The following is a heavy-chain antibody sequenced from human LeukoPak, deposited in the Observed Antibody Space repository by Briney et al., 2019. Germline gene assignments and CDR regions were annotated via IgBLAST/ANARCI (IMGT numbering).Heavy chain of an antibody. D-gene: IGHD6-13*01. V-gene: IGHV4-34*01. CDR1: GGSFSGYY. CDR3: ARAAPSGIAAAGTNFDY. J-gene: IGHJ4*02. CDR2: INHSGST. Sequence: SETLSLTCAVYGGSFSGYYWSWILQPPGKGLEWIGEINHSGSTNYNPSLKSRVTISVDTSKNQFSLKLSSVTAADTAVYYCARAAPSGIAAAGTNFDYWGQGTLVTVSS.